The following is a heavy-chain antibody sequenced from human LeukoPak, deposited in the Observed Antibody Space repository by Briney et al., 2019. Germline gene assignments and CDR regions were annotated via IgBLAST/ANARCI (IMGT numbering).Heavy chain of an antibody. CDR2: ISYDGSNK. CDR1: GFTFSSYG. V-gene: IGHV3-30*18. D-gene: IGHD3-16*01. CDR3: AKGQGIRWGAFDI. Sequence: GRSLRLSCAAPGFTFSSYGMHWVRQAPGKGLGWVAVISYDGSNKYYADSVKGRFTISRDNSKNTLYLQMNSLRAEDTAVYYCAKGQGIRWGAFDIWGQGTMVTVSS. J-gene: IGHJ3*02.